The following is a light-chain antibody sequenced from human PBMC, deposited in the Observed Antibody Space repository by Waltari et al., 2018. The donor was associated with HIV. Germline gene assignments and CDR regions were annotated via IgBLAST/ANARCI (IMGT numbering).Light chain of an antibody. CDR2: EVN. CDR3: SSYTGSATPVI. J-gene: IGLJ2*01. CDR1: SSDVGRYNL. V-gene: IGLV2-23*02. Sequence: QSALTQPASVSGSPGQSITISSTGTSSDVGRYNLVSWYQQHPVKAPKLMISEVNKRPSGVSNRFSGSKSGNTASLTISGLQTDDEANYYCSSYTGSATPVIFGGGTKLTVL.